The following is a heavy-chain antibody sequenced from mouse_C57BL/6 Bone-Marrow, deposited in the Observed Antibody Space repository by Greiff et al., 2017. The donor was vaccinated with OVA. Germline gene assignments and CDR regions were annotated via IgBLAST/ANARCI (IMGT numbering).Heavy chain of an antibody. J-gene: IGHJ2*01. CDR1: GYTFTSYW. D-gene: IGHD1-1*02. Sequence: QVQLQQSGAELAKPGASVKLSCKASGYTFTSYWMHWVKQRPGQGLEWIGAIYPGNGDTSYNQKFKGKATLTADKSSSTAYMQLSSLTSEDSAVYYCALYGKGAYYFDYWGQGTTLSVSS. V-gene: IGHV1-87*01. CDR2: IYPGNGDT. CDR3: ALYGKGAYYFDY.